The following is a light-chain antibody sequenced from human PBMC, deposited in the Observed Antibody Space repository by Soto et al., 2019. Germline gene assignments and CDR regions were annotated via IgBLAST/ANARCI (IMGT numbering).Light chain of an antibody. CDR2: RNN. CDR1: NSNIGGNS. V-gene: IGLV1-47*01. J-gene: IGLJ3*02. CDR3: AAWDDSLGGPV. Sequence: QSVLTQPPSASGTPGQRVSISCSGSNSNIGGNSVYWYQQLPGTAPKLLIYRNNQRPSGVPDRFSGSKSGTSASLAISGLRSDDEADYHCAAWDDSLGGPVFGGGTKLTVL.